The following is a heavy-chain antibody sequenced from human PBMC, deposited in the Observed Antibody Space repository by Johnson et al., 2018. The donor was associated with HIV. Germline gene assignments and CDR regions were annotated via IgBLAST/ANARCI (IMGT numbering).Heavy chain of an antibody. J-gene: IGHJ3*02. Sequence: EVQLVESGGDLAQPGGSLRLSCEASGFTFSSYAMTWVRQAPGRGLEWVSTIGGSGGTTYYADSVKGRFTISRDSSKNTVYLQMSSLRAEDTAVYYCANSLLLDAFNIWGQGTMVTVSS. CDR1: GFTFSSYA. V-gene: IGHV3-23*04. CDR3: ANSLLLDAFNI. CDR2: IGGSGGTT.